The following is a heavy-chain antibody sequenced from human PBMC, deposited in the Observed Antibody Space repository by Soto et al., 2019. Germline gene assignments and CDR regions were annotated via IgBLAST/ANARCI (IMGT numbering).Heavy chain of an antibody. J-gene: IGHJ5*02. V-gene: IGHV1-18*01. D-gene: IGHD6-6*01. Sequence: ASVKVSCKASGYTFTSYGISWVRQAPGQGLEWMGWISAYNGNTNYAQKLQGRVTMTTDTSTSTAYMELRSLRSDDTAVYYCARDLLGLQSIAACSLVDPWGQGTLVTVSS. CDR1: GYTFTSYG. CDR3: ARDLLGLQSIAACSLVDP. CDR2: ISAYNGNT.